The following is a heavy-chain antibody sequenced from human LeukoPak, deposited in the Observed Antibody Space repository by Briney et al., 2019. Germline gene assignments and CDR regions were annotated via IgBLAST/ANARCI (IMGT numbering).Heavy chain of an antibody. D-gene: IGHD3-3*01. J-gene: IGHJ4*02. CDR1: GFTFSSYS. CDR2: ISSSSSYI. CDR3: ARALGFWSGYLYYFDY. Sequence: GGSLRLSCAASGFTFSSYSMNWVRQAPGKGLEWVSSISSSSSYIYYADSVKGRFTISRDNAKNSLYLQMNSLRAEDTAVYYCARALGFWSGYLYYFDYWGQGTLVTVSS. V-gene: IGHV3-21*01.